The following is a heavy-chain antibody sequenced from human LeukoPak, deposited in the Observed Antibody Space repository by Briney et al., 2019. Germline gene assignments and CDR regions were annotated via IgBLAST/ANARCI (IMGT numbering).Heavy chain of an antibody. CDR3: ARKKSIVGATYFDY. V-gene: IGHV4-34*01. J-gene: IGHJ4*02. CDR1: GGSFSGYY. D-gene: IGHD1-26*01. Sequence: SETLSLTCAVYGGSFSGYYWSWIRQPPGKGLEWMGEINHSGSTNYNPSLKSRVTISVDTSKNQFSLKLSSVTAADTAVYYCARKKSIVGATYFDYWGQGTLVTVSS. CDR2: INHSGST.